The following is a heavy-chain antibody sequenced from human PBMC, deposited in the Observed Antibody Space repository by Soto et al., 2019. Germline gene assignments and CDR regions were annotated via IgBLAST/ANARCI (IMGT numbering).Heavy chain of an antibody. Sequence: GGSLRLSCAASGFTFSSYWMSWVRQAPGKGLEWVANIKQDGSEKYYVDSVKGRFTISRDNAKNSLYLQMNSLRAEDTAVYYCASNMYQPLQHYFDYWGQGTLVTVSS. CDR1: GFTFSSYW. V-gene: IGHV3-7*01. D-gene: IGHD2-2*01. CDR3: ASNMYQPLQHYFDY. CDR2: IKQDGSEK. J-gene: IGHJ4*02.